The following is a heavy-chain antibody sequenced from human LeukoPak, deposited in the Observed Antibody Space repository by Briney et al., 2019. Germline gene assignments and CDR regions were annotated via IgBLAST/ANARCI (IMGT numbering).Heavy chain of an antibody. V-gene: IGHV1-2*02. Sequence: GASVKVSCKASGYTFTGYYMHWVRQAPGQRLEWMGWINPNSGGTNYAQKLQGRVTMTRDTSISTAYMELSRLRCDDTAVYYCARKPAAYNWFDPWGQGTLVTVSS. CDR3: ARKPAAYNWFDP. J-gene: IGHJ5*02. CDR1: GYTFTGYY. D-gene: IGHD2-2*01. CDR2: INPNSGGT.